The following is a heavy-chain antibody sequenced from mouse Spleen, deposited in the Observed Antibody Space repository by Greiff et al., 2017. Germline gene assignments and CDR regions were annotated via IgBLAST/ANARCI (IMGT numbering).Heavy chain of an antibody. CDR3: ARGSTMTFAY. J-gene: IGHJ3*01. V-gene: IGHV5-17*01. CDR1: GFTFSDYG. D-gene: IGHD2-4*01. CDR2: ISSGSSTI. Sequence: EVKLMESGGGLVKPGGSLKLSCAASGFTFSDYGMHWVRQAPEKGLEWVAYISSGSSTIYYADTVKGRFTISRDNAKNTLFLQMTSLRSEDTAMYYCARGSTMTFAYWGQGTLVTVSA.